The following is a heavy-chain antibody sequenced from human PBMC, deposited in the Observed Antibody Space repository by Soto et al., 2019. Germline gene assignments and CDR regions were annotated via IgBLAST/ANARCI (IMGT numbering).Heavy chain of an antibody. CDR1: GFTFSGSA. CDR2: IRSKANNYAT. V-gene: IGHV3-73*01. J-gene: IGHJ6*03. CDR3: SRQAADFWSGKPQYYMDV. Sequence: EVQLVESGGGLVQPGGSLKLSCAASGFTFSGSAMHWVRQASGKGLEWVGPIRSKANNYATAYGASVKGRFTISRDDSKNTAYLQMNSLKAEDTAVYYCSRQAADFWSGKPQYYMDVWGKGTTVTVSS. D-gene: IGHD3-3*01.